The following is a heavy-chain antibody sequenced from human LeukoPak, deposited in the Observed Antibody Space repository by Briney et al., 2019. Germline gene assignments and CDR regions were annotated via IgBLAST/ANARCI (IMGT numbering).Heavy chain of an antibody. CDR2: IKQDGSDK. J-gene: IGHJ4*02. Sequence: GGSLRLSCAASGFTFSSYWMSWVRQAPGEGLEWVANIKQDGSDKYYVDSVKGRFTISRDNAKNSLYLQTNSLRAEDTAVYYCATYSSAFSYWGQGTLVTVSS. V-gene: IGHV3-7*01. D-gene: IGHD6-19*01. CDR1: GFTFSSYW. CDR3: ATYSSAFSY.